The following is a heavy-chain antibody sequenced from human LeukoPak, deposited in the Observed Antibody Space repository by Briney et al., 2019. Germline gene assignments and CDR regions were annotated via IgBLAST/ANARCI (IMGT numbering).Heavy chain of an antibody. Sequence: SETLSVTCRLYGASIGSSCYCWGWIRQPPGKGLEGFGSIYYSGSTYYNPSLKSRVTISVDTSKNQFSLKLSSVTAADTAVYYCARRRYGSGSRRFDPWGQGTLVTVSS. CDR1: GASIGSSCYC. CDR3: ARRRYGSGSRRFDP. J-gene: IGHJ5*02. V-gene: IGHV4-39*01. D-gene: IGHD3-10*01. CDR2: IYYSGST.